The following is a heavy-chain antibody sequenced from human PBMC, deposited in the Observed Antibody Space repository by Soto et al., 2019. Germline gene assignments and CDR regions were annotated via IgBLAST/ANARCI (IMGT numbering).Heavy chain of an antibody. CDR3: AVTIRFWSGLTFDY. Sequence: GGSLRLSCAASGFTFSSYWMSWVRQAPGKGLEWVANIKQDGSEKYYVDSVKGRFTISRDNAKNSLYLQMNSLRAEDTAVYYCAVTIRFWSGLTFDYWGQGTLVTV. V-gene: IGHV3-7*01. CDR2: IKQDGSEK. D-gene: IGHD3-3*01. CDR1: GFTFSSYW. J-gene: IGHJ4*02.